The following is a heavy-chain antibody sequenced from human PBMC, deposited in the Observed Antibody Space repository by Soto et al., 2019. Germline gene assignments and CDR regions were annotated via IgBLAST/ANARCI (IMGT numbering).Heavy chain of an antibody. CDR1: GAALNSGNYY. CDR3: ARLRIATNNYKWFDP. J-gene: IGHJ5*02. Sequence: SETLSLTCSVSGAALNSGNYYWSWIRQVPVKGLEWIGHIYVTGAVDYNPSLRDRITISQDTSERQFSLNLRLVTAADTAVYYCARLRIATNNYKWFDPWGQGXLVTVYS. V-gene: IGHV4-31*03. CDR2: IYVTGAV. D-gene: IGHD2-21*01.